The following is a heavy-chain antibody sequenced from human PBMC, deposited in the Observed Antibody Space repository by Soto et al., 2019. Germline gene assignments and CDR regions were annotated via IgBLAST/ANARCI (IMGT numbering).Heavy chain of an antibody. CDR1: GYTFTGYY. J-gene: IGHJ4*02. CDR3: ARAYTAMVTFVDY. V-gene: IGHV1-2*02. Sequence: ASGKVSCKASGYTFTGYYMHWVRQAPGQGLEWMGWINPNSGGTNYAQKFQGRVTMTRDTSISTAYMELSRLRSDDTAVYYCARAYTAMVTFVDYRGQGTLVTVSS. CDR2: INPNSGGT. D-gene: IGHD5-18*01.